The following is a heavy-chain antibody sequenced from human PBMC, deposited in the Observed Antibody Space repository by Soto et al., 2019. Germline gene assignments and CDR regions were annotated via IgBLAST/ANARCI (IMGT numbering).Heavy chain of an antibody. CDR3: AKGLGYCSGGSCYAQYFDY. J-gene: IGHJ4*02. V-gene: IGHV3-23*01. Sequence: EVQLLESGGGLVQPGGSLRLSCAASGFTFSSYAMSWVRQAPGKGLEWVSAISGSGGSTYYADSVKGRFTISRDNSXNXLFXQMNRLRAEDTAVYYCAKGLGYCSGGSCYAQYFDYWGQGTLVTVSS. D-gene: IGHD2-15*01. CDR1: GFTFSSYA. CDR2: ISGSGGST.